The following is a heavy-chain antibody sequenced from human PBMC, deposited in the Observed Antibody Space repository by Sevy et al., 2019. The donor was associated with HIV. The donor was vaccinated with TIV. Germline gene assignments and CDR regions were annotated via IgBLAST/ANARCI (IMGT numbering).Heavy chain of an antibody. Sequence: SETLSLTCTVSGGSVSSGSYYWSWIRQPPGKGLEWLGYIYYSGSTNYNPSLKSRVTISVDTSKNQFSLKLSSVTAADTAVYYCARDDAGSYYNSYYYYGMDVWGQGTTVTVSS. V-gene: IGHV4-61*01. D-gene: IGHD3-10*01. CDR2: IYYSGST. CDR3: ARDDAGSYYNSYYYYGMDV. CDR1: GGSVSSGSYY. J-gene: IGHJ6*02.